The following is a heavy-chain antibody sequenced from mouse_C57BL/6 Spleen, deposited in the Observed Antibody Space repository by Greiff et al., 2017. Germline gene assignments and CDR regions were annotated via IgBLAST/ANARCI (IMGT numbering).Heavy chain of an antibody. J-gene: IGHJ4*01. CDR1: GYTFTSYW. V-gene: IGHV1-64*01. CDR3: AREGVLHYYAMDY. D-gene: IGHD6-2*01. CDR2: IHPNSGST. Sequence: QVQLQQPGAELVKPGASVKLSCKASGYTFTSYWMPWVKQRPGQGLEWIGMIHPNSGSTNYNEKFKSKATLTVDKSSSTAYMQLSSLTSEDSAVYYCAREGVLHYYAMDYWGQGTSVTVSS.